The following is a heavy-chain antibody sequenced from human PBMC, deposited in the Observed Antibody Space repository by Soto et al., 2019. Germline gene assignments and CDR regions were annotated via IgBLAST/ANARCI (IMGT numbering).Heavy chain of an antibody. CDR2: IYHSGST. Sequence: PSETLSLTCAVSGGSISSSNWWSWVRQPPGKGLEWIGEIYHSGSTNYNPSLKSRVTISVDKSKNQFSLKLSSVTAADTAVYYCARHQVGYFEQDFYYYGMDVWGQGTTVTVSS. V-gene: IGHV4-4*02. CDR3: ARHQVGYFEQDFYYYGMDV. D-gene: IGHD3-9*01. J-gene: IGHJ6*02. CDR1: GGSISSSNW.